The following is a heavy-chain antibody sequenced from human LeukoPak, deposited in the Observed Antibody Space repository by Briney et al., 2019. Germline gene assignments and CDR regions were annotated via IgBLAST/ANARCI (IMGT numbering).Heavy chain of an antibody. CDR2: MNPNSGNT. D-gene: IGHD3-22*01. J-gene: IGHJ4*02. V-gene: IGHV1-8*01. CDR1: GYTFTSYD. CDR3: ARVGVDDYYDSSGHVPLIDY. Sequence: ASVKVPCKASGYTFTSYDINWVRQATGQGLEWMGWMNPNSGNTGYAQKFQGRVTMTRNTSISTAYMELSSLRSEDTAVYYCARVGVDDYYDSSGHVPLIDYWGQGTLVTVSS.